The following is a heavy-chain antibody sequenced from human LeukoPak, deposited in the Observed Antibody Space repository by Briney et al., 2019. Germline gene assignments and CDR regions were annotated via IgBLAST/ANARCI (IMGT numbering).Heavy chain of an antibody. CDR3: THDGYYSGPFDY. J-gene: IGHJ4*02. Sequence: SGPTLVNPTQILTLTCTFSGFSLSTSGVGVGWIRQPPGKPLEWLALSYWDDDKRYSPSLKSRLTITKDTPKPQVVLTMPNMDPVHTATYYCTHDGYYSGPFDYWGQGTLVTVSS. V-gene: IGHV2-5*02. CDR2: SYWDDDK. CDR1: GFSLSTSGVG. D-gene: IGHD3-3*01.